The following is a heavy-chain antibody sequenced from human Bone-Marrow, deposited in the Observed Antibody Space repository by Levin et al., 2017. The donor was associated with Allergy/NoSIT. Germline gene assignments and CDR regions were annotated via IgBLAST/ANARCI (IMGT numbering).Heavy chain of an antibody. Sequence: GESLKISCTTSGFVFSHYWMHWVRQVPGKGLMHVSVIKPDGTGANYADSVKGRFTISRDNTKNTLFLQMNSLRAEDTALYYCTNGLTGEAYWGQGTPVTVSS. CDR1: GFVFSHYW. J-gene: IGHJ4*02. CDR3: TNGLTGEAY. D-gene: IGHD7-27*01. V-gene: IGHV3-74*01. CDR2: IKPDGTGA.